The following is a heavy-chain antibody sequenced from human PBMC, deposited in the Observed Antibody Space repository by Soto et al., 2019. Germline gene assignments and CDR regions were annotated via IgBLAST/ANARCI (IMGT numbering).Heavy chain of an antibody. CDR2: IIPMFGTA. Sequence: QVQLVQSGAEVKKPGSSVKVSCKASGGTFSKYTISWVRQAPGQGLEWMGGIIPMFGTANYARKFQGRVTINADESTSTTYMELSSLRSEDTAVYYCSRQFDYDISGYYYAYWGQGTLVTVSA. CDR3: SRQFDYDISGYYYAY. D-gene: IGHD3-22*01. V-gene: IGHV1-69*01. J-gene: IGHJ4*02. CDR1: GGTFSKYT.